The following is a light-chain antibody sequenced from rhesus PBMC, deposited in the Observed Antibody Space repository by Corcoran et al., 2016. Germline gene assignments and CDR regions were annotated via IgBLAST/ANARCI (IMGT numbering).Light chain of an antibody. V-gene: IGKV1-21*01. CDR3: QQLDSAPRT. CDR1: QGISIW. Sequence: DIQMTQSPSSLSASVVDRVTITCSASQGISIWLAWYQQKPGKAPKLLTYKASALPSGVPSRFRGSGSGTEFTLTISSLPPKDFATSYCQQLDSAPRTFGQGTKVEIK. J-gene: IGKJ1*01. CDR2: KAS.